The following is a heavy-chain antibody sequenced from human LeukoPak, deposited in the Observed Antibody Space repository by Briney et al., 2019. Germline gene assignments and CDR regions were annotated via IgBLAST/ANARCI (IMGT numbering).Heavy chain of an antibody. V-gene: IGHV4-61*02. Sequence: PSQSLSLTCTVSGGSISSGSYYWSWIRQPAGKGLEWIGRIYTSGSTNYNPSLKSRVTISVDTSKNQFSLKLSSVTAADTAVYYCAREVATISYYYYYMDVWGKGTTVTVSS. CDR1: GGSISSGSYY. D-gene: IGHD5-24*01. CDR2: IYTSGST. J-gene: IGHJ6*03. CDR3: AREVATISYYYYYMDV.